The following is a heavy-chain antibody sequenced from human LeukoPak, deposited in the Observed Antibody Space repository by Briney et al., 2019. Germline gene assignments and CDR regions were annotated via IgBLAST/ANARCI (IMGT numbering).Heavy chain of an antibody. D-gene: IGHD5-24*01. CDR1: GFTFDDYA. V-gene: IGHV3-9*01. CDR2: ISWNSGSI. Sequence: PGGSLRLSCAASGFTFDDYAMHWVRQAPGKGLEWVSGISWNSGSIGYADSVKGRFTISRDNAKNSLYLQMNSLRAEDTALYYCAKGSYERWLQLGGWFDPWGQGTLVTVSS. CDR3: AKGSYERWLQLGGWFDP. J-gene: IGHJ5*02.